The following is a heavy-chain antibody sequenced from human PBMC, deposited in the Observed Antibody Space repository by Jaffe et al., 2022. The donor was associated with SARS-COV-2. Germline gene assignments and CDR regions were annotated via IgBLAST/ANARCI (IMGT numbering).Heavy chain of an antibody. D-gene: IGHD6-19*01. CDR2: IYHSGST. CDR1: GYSISSGYY. CDR3: ARDTGYSSVLDP. Sequence: QVQLQESGPGLVKPSETLSLTCTVSGYSISSGYYWGWIRQPPGKGLEWIGSIYHSGSTNYNPSLKSRVTISVDTSKNQFSLKLSSVTAADTAVYYCARDTGYSSVLDPWGQGTLVTVSS. J-gene: IGHJ5*02. V-gene: IGHV4-38-2*02.